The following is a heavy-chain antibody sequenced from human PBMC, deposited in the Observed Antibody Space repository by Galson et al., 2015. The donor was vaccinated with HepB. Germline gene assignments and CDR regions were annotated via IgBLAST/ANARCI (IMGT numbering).Heavy chain of an antibody. J-gene: IGHJ2*01. D-gene: IGHD3-9*01. CDR2: IKQDGSEK. CDR1: GFSFGSYW. Sequence: SLRLSCAVSGFSFGSYWMTWVRQAPGKGLQWVATIKQDGSEKYYVDSVKGRFTISRDNAKKSLYLQMNALRVEDTAIYYCARVYDMLTDLDWYFDLWGRGTLVTVSS. V-gene: IGHV3-7*03. CDR3: ARVYDMLTDLDWYFDL.